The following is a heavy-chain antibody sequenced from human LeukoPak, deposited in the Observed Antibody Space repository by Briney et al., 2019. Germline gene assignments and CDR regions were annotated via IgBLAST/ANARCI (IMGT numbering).Heavy chain of an antibody. CDR2: IYPGDSDT. Sequence: GESLKISCQGSGYSFTSYWIGWVRQMPGKGLEWMGIIYPGDSDTRYSPSFQGQVTISADKSISTAYLQWSSLKAPDTAMYYCARQYDFWSGYHDYWGQGTLVTVSS. D-gene: IGHD3-3*01. CDR3: ARQYDFWSGYHDY. J-gene: IGHJ4*02. CDR1: GYSFTSYW. V-gene: IGHV5-51*01.